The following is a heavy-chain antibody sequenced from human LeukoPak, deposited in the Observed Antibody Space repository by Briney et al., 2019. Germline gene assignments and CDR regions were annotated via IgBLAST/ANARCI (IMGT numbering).Heavy chain of an antibody. CDR1: GGSISSSSYY. D-gene: IGHD3-10*01. CDR2: IYYSGST. Sequence: PSETLSLTCTVSGGSISSSSYYWGWIRQPPGKGLEWIVSIYYSGSTYYNPSLKSRVTISVDTSKNQFSLKLSSVTAADTAVYYCARGRITMVRGRPPRAFDIWGQGTMVTVSS. CDR3: ARGRITMVRGRPPRAFDI. J-gene: IGHJ3*02. V-gene: IGHV4-39*01.